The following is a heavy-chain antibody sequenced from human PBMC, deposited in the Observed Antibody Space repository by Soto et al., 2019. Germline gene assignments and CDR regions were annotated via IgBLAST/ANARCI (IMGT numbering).Heavy chain of an antibody. Sequence: QVQLQESGPGLVKPSQTLSLTCTVSGGSISSTSYYWSWIRQHPGKGLEWIGYIYYSGSTYYNPSLKSRVTISVDTSKNQFPLKLSSVTAADTAVYYCARYGSGTYYPTTYYWGQGTLVTVSS. D-gene: IGHD3-10*01. CDR2: IYYSGST. CDR3: ARYGSGTYYPTTYY. CDR1: GGSISSTSYY. J-gene: IGHJ4*02. V-gene: IGHV4-31*03.